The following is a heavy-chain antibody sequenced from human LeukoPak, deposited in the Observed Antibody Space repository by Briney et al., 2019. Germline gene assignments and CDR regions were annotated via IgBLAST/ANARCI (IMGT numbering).Heavy chain of an antibody. V-gene: IGHV1-18*01. CDR2: ISAYTGNT. D-gene: IGHD3-3*01. Sequence: ASVTVSCKASGYTFTSYGISWVRQAPGQGLEWMGWISAYTGNTNYAQNLQDRVTMTTDTSTSTAYMELRSLRSDDTAVYYCARGIDFWSGYYPENAFDIWGQGTMVTVSS. CDR3: ARGIDFWSGYYPENAFDI. J-gene: IGHJ3*02. CDR1: GYTFTSYG.